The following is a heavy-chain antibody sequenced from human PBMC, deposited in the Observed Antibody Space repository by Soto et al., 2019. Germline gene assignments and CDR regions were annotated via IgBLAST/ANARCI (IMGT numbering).Heavy chain of an antibody. CDR1: GGSISSGDYY. CDR2: IYYSGST. Sequence: KTSETLSLTCTVSGGSISSGDYYWSWIRQPPGKGLEWIGYIYYSGSTYYNPSLKSRVTISVDTSKNQFSLKLSSVTAADTAVYYCARSFGDTAMVSGPGGGMDVWGQGTTVTVSS. V-gene: IGHV4-30-4*01. J-gene: IGHJ6*02. D-gene: IGHD5-18*01. CDR3: ARSFGDTAMVSGPGGGMDV.